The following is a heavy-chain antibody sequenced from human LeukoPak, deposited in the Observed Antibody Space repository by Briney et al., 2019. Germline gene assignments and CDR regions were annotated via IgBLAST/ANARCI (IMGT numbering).Heavy chain of an antibody. J-gene: IGHJ4*02. Sequence: EASVKVSCKVSGYTLTELSMHWVRQVPGKGLEWMGGFDPEDGESVYAQKFHGRVTVTEDTSTDTAYMELSSLRSDDTAVCYCATELNYDYVWGSYRPFNFDYWGQGTLVTVSS. CDR3: ATELNYDYVWGSYRPFNFDY. V-gene: IGHV1-24*01. CDR2: FDPEDGES. D-gene: IGHD3-16*02. CDR1: GYTLTELS.